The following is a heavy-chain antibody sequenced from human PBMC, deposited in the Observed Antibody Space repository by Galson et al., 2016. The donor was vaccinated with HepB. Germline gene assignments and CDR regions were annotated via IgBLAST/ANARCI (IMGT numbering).Heavy chain of an antibody. J-gene: IGHJ4*02. D-gene: IGHD1-26*01. Sequence: SLRLSCAASGFTFSNFGMTWVRQAPGKGLEWVSGITGGGINTYYADSVKGRFTISRDNSKNTLYLQMHGLRAEDTALYYCAKGRGWDLLDYFDYWGQGILVTVSS. CDR3: AKGRGWDLLDYFDY. CDR2: ITGGGINT. CDR1: GFTFSNFG. V-gene: IGHV3-23*01.